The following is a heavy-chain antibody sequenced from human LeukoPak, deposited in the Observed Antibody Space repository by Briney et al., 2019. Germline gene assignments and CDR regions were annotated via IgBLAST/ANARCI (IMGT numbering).Heavy chain of an antibody. Sequence: SETLSLTCTVSGGSISSSSYYWGWIRQPPGKGLEWIGSIYYSGSTYYNPSLKSRVTISVDTSKNQFSLKLSSVTAADTAVYYCARWGAATGLHDYWGQGTLVTVSS. CDR2: IYYSGST. D-gene: IGHD6-25*01. J-gene: IGHJ4*02. CDR1: GGSISSSSYY. CDR3: ARWGAATGLHDY. V-gene: IGHV4-39*07.